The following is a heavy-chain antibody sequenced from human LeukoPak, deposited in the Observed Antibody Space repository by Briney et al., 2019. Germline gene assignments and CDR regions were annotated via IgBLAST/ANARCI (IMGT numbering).Heavy chain of an antibody. CDR2: IYYSGST. CDR1: GGSISSYY. CDR3: ARIGVDTATDY. J-gene: IGHJ4*02. Sequence: SETLSLTCTVSGGSISSYYWSWIQQPPGKGLEWIGYIYYSGSTNYNPSLKSRVTISVDTSKNQFSLKLSSVTAADTAVYYCARIGVDTATDYWGQGTLVTVSS. V-gene: IGHV4-59*01. D-gene: IGHD5-18*01.